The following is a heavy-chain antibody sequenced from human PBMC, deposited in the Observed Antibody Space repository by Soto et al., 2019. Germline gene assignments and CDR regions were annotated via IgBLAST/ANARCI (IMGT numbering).Heavy chain of an antibody. CDR1: GYTFTSYD. J-gene: IGHJ6*03. Sequence: ASVKVSCKASGYTFTSYDINWVRQATGQGLEWMGWMNPNSGNTGYAQKFQGRVTMTRNTSISTAYMELSSLRSEDTAVYYCARGRGSGSYYLASYYYYYMDVWGKGTTVTVSS. D-gene: IGHD3-10*01. CDR3: ARGRGSGSYYLASYYYYYMDV. CDR2: MNPNSGNT. V-gene: IGHV1-8*01.